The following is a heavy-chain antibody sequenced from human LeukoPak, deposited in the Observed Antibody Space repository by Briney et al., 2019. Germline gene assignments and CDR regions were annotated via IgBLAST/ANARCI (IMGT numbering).Heavy chain of an antibody. CDR2: ISYDGSNK. D-gene: IGHD2-2*01. Sequence: PGRSLRVSCAASGFTFSSYGMHWVRQAPGKGLEWVAVISYDGSNKYYADSVKGRFTISRDNSKNTLYLQMNSLRAEDTAVYYCAKDRVVVVPAAMSGLLDYWGQGTLVTVSS. CDR3: AKDRVVVVPAAMSGLLDY. J-gene: IGHJ4*02. V-gene: IGHV3-30*18. CDR1: GFTFSSYG.